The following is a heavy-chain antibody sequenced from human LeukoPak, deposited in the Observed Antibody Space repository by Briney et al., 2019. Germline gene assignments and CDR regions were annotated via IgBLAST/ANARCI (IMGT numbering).Heavy chain of an antibody. Sequence: GGSLRLSCGASGFTFRNYAINWVRQVPGKGLEWVSSIDATGRHIFYADSVKGRFTISRDNAEKSLYLQMSNLRVADTAVYYCAREDCSDTRCYGNGDYWGRGTLVTVSS. D-gene: IGHD2-2*01. V-gene: IGHV3-21*01. CDR1: GFTFRNYA. CDR3: AREDCSDTRCYGNGDY. J-gene: IGHJ4*02. CDR2: IDATGRHI.